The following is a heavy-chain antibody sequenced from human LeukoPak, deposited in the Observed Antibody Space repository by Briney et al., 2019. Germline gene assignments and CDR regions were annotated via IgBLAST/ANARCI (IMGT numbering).Heavy chain of an antibody. CDR2: IKQDGSET. Sequence: GGSLRLSCVVSGFTFSSYWMTWVRQAPGKGLEWVANIKQDGSETYYMDSVKGRFTISRDNSKNTLYLQMNSLRAEDTAVYYCARVGDSASSLYYYDSSGSTPYFDYWGQGALVTVSS. CDR1: GFTFSSYW. CDR3: ARVGDSASSLYYYDSSGSTPYFDY. D-gene: IGHD3-22*01. J-gene: IGHJ4*02. V-gene: IGHV3-7*03.